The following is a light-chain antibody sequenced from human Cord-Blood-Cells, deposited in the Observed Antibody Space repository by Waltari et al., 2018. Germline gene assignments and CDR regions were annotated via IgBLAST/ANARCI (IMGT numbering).Light chain of an antibody. CDR1: SSDVGGYNY. Sequence: QSALTQPASVSGSPGQSITISCTGTSSDVGGYNYVSWYQQHPGKAPKPMIYDVSNRPSGVSNRFSGSKSGNTPSLTISGLQAEDEADYYCSSYTSSRVFGGGTKLTVL. CDR3: SSYTSSRV. V-gene: IGLV2-14*03. J-gene: IGLJ3*02. CDR2: DVS.